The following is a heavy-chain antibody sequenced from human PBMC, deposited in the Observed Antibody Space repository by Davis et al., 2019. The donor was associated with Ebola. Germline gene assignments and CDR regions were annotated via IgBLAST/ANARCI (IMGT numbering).Heavy chain of an antibody. Sequence: SVKVSCKASGGTFSSYAISWVRQAPGQGLEWMGGIIPIFGTANYAQKFQGRVTITADESTSTAYMELSSLRSEDTAVYYCARVGGSYGYYYYYGMDVWGKGTTVTVSS. D-gene: IGHD5-18*01. CDR1: GGTFSSYA. V-gene: IGHV1-69*13. J-gene: IGHJ6*04. CDR2: IIPIFGTA. CDR3: ARVGGSYGYYYYYGMDV.